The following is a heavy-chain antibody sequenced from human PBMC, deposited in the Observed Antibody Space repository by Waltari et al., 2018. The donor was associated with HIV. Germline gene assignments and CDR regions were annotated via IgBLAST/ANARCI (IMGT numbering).Heavy chain of an antibody. CDR1: GFTFTKHR. Sequence: QVQLVESGVRVVQPWRSLRLSCAGSGFTFTKHRLPRVRQAPGKGLEWVAVRSFYGSTKYSADSVKGRFTISRDNSKNTLYLKMNSLRPEDTAVYYCARPQERGCWSGYSSAGDVWGQGTTVTVSS. J-gene: IGHJ6*02. CDR2: RSFYGSTK. V-gene: IGHV3-30*03. D-gene: IGHD3-3*01. CDR3: ARPQERGCWSGYSSAGDV.